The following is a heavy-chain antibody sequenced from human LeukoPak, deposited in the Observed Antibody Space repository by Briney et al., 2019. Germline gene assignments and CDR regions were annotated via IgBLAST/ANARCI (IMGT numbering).Heavy chain of an antibody. D-gene: IGHD3-22*01. Sequence: GRSLRLSCSASGFTFSTYFMHWVRQAPGKGLEYVSAISSNGGSTYYADSVKGRFTISRDNSKNTLYLQMSSLRAEDTAVYHCVKDDSYYYDSSGYPHWGQGTLVTVSS. CDR2: ISSNGGST. CDR1: GFTFSTYF. J-gene: IGHJ4*02. V-gene: IGHV3-64D*09. CDR3: VKDDSYYYDSSGYPH.